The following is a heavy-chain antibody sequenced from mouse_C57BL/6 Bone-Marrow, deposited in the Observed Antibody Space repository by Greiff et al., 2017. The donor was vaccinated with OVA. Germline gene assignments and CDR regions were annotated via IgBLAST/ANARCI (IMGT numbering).Heavy chain of an antibody. CDR1: GFTFSSYA. Sequence: EVMLVESGGGLVKPGGSLKLSCAASGFTFSSYAMSWVRQTPEKRLEWVATISDGGSYTYYPDNVKGRFTISRDNAKNNLYLQMSHLKSEDTAMYYCARGPSTGTSFDYWGQGTTLTVSS. CDR2: ISDGGSYT. CDR3: ARGPSTGTSFDY. D-gene: IGHD4-1*02. J-gene: IGHJ2*01. V-gene: IGHV5-4*03.